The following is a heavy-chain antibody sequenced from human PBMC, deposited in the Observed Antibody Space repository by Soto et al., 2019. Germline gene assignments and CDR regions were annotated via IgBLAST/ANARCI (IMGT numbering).Heavy chain of an antibody. CDR2: ISAYNGNT. J-gene: IGHJ5*02. D-gene: IGHD2-2*03. Sequence: ASVKVSCKASGYTFTSYGISWVRQAPGQGLEWMGWISAYNGNTNYAQKLQGRVTMTTDTSTSTAYMELRSLRSDDTAVYYCARVDIVVVPAALWFDPWGQGTLVTVSS. V-gene: IGHV1-18*01. CDR3: ARVDIVVVPAALWFDP. CDR1: GYTFTSYG.